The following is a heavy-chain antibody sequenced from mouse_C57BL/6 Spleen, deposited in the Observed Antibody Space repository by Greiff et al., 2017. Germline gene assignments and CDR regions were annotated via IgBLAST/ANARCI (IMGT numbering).Heavy chain of an antibody. CDR1: GYAFSSSW. CDR3: AREEGRGFDY. J-gene: IGHJ2*01. V-gene: IGHV1-82*01. Sequence: QVQLQQSGPELVKPGASVKISCKASGYAFSSSWMNWVKQRPGKGLEWIGRIYPGDGDTNYNGKFKGKATLTADKSSSTAYMQLSSLASEDSAVYICAREEGRGFDYWGQGTTLTVSS. D-gene: IGHD3-3*01. CDR2: IYPGDGDT.